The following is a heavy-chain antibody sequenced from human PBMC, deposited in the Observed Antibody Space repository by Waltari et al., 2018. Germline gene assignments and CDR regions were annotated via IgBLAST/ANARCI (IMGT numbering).Heavy chain of an antibody. D-gene: IGHD2-21*01. CDR3: ATGVNCGGDCYYHYYYGMDV. Sequence: QLQLQESGPGLVKPSETLSLTCTVSGGSISSSSYYWGWIRQPPGKGLEWMGGIIPIFGTANYAQKFQGRVTITTDESTSTAYMELSSLRSEDTAVYYCATGVNCGGDCYYHYYYGMDVWGQGTTVTVSS. CDR1: GGSISSSS. CDR2: IIPIFGTA. J-gene: IGHJ6*02. V-gene: IGHV1-69*01.